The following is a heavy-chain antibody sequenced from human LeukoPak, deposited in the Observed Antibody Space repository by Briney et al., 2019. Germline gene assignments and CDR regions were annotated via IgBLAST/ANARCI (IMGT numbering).Heavy chain of an antibody. Sequence: GGSLRLSCAASGFTFSSYSMNWVRQAPGKGLEWVSYISSSSSTIYYADSVKGRFTISRDNAKNSLYLQMNSLRAEDTAVYYCARDKGRTPNWFDPWGQGTLVTVSS. CDR2: ISSSSSTI. V-gene: IGHV3-48*04. J-gene: IGHJ5*02. CDR1: GFTFSSYS. D-gene: IGHD1-1*01. CDR3: ARDKGRTPNWFDP.